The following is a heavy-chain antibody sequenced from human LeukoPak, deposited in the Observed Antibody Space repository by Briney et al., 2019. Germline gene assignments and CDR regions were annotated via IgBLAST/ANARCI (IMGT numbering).Heavy chain of an antibody. CDR1: GFTFSDYY. D-gene: IGHD5-24*01. J-gene: IGHJ3*02. CDR2: ISSSGSTI. CDR3: ARDLWVATIFPGAFDI. V-gene: IGHV3-11*04. Sequence: GGSLRLSCAASGFTFSDYYMGWIRQAPGKGLEWVSYISSSGSTIYYADSVKGRFTISRDNAKNSLYLQMNSLRAEDTAVYYCARDLWVATIFPGAFDIWGQGTMVTVSS.